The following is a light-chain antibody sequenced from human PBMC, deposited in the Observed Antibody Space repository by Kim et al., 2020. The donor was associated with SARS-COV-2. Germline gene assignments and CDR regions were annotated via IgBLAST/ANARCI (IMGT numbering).Light chain of an antibody. CDR1: QSVSSW. CDR3: QQYDHYTS. CDR2: KAS. J-gene: IGKJ1*01. Sequence: GDRVTITCRASQSVSSWLAWYQQKPRKAPNLLIYKASSLETGVPSRFSGSGSGTEFTLTISSLQPDDVATYYCQQYDHYTSFGQGTKVDIK. V-gene: IGKV1-5*03.